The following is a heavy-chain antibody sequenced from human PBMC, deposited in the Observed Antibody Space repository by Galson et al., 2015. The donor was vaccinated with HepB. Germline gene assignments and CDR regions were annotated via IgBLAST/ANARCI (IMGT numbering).Heavy chain of an antibody. CDR3: AKDTKYSSRVDDAFDI. CDR1: GFIFDNYA. CDR2: ISWNSGNI. D-gene: IGHD6-13*01. Sequence: LRLSCAASGFIFDNYAMHWVRQAPGKGLEWVSGISWNSGNIGYADSVKGRFSISRDNAKNSLYLQMNSLKPEDTALYYCAKDTKYSSRVDDAFDIWGQGTVVTVSS. J-gene: IGHJ3*02. V-gene: IGHV3-9*01.